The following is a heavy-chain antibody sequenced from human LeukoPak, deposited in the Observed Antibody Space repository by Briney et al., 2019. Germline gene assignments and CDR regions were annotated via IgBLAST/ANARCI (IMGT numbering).Heavy chain of an antibody. CDR3: ARDENPTGLYYFDY. J-gene: IGHJ4*02. D-gene: IGHD2-8*02. V-gene: IGHV3-30-3*01. CDR1: GFTFSSYA. CDR2: ISYDGSNK. Sequence: GRSLRLSCAASGFTFSSYAMHWVRQAPGKGLEWVAVISYDGSNKYYADSVKGRFTISRDNSKNTLYLQMNSLRAEDTAVYYCARDENPTGLYYFDYWGQGTLVTVSS.